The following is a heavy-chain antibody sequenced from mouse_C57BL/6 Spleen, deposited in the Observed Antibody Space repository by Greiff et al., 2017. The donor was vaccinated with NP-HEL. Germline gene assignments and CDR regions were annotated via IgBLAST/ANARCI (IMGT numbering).Heavy chain of an antibody. Sequence: VQLQQSGAELVKPGASVKMSCKASGYTFTSYWITWVKQRPGQGLEWIGDIYPGSGSTNYNEKFKSKATLTVDTSSSTAYMQLSSLTSEDSAVYYCARRGIYYDYDGAAYWGQGTLVTVSA. D-gene: IGHD2-4*01. CDR1: GYTFTSYW. V-gene: IGHV1-55*01. J-gene: IGHJ3*01. CDR3: ARRGIYYDYDGAAY. CDR2: IYPGSGST.